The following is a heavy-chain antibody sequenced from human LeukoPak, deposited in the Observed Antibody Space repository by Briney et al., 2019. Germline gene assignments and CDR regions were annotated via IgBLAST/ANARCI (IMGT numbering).Heavy chain of an antibody. D-gene: IGHD3-22*01. CDR1: GGSFSGYY. J-gene: IGHJ2*01. V-gene: IGHV4-34*01. Sequence: SETLSLTCGVYGGSFSGYYWSWIRQPTGKGLEWIGEINDSGSTNYNPSLKSRATISADTSKNQFSLNLSSVTAEDTAVYYCARDPEDSSGSRYFDLWGRGTLVTVSS. CDR2: INDSGST. CDR3: ARDPEDSSGSRYFDL.